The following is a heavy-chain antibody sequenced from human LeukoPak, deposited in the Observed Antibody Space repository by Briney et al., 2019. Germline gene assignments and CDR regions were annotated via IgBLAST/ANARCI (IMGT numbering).Heavy chain of an antibody. CDR2: ISYDGSQK. Sequence: GRSLRLSCAASGFTFSSYGMHWVRQAPGKGLEWLAVISYDGSQKFYEDSVKGRFTLSRDNANNMLYLQMNSLTVEDTAVYYCARGTVLLWFGVDYWGQGTLVTVSS. J-gene: IGHJ4*02. D-gene: IGHD3-10*01. CDR1: GFTFSSYG. V-gene: IGHV3-30*03. CDR3: ARGTVLLWFGVDY.